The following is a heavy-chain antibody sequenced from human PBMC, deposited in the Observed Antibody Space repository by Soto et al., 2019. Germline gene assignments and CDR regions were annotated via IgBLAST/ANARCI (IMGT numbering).Heavy chain of an antibody. D-gene: IGHD1-26*01. CDR3: AKYQARGIVGARSFDY. Sequence: QLQLQESGPGLVKPSETLSLTCTVSGGSISSSSYYWGWMRQPPGKGLEWIGSIYYSGSTYYNPSLKSRVTISVDTSKNQFSLKLSSVAAADTAVYYCAKYQARGIVGARSFDYWGQGTLVTVSS. J-gene: IGHJ4*02. V-gene: IGHV4-39*01. CDR2: IYYSGST. CDR1: GGSISSSSYY.